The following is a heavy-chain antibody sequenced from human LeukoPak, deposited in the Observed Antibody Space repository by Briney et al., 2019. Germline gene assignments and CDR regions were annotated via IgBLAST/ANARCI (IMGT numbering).Heavy chain of an antibody. CDR2: IYNSGST. D-gene: IGHD3-10*01. V-gene: IGHV4-59*13. CDR3: ARDGVFGTFDP. Sequence: PSETLSLTCTVSGGPIRTYYGSWIRQPPGKGLEWIGYIYNSGSTNYNPSLKSRVNISVDTSKNQFSLKLRSVTAADTAVYYCARDGVFGTFDPWDQGTLVTVSS. CDR1: GGPIRTYY. J-gene: IGHJ5*02.